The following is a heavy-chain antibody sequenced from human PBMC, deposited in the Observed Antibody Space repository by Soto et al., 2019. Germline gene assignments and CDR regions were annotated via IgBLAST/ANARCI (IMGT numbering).Heavy chain of an antibody. CDR1: GYTFTSYG. Sequence: ASVKVSCKASGYTFTSYGISWVRQAPGQGLERMGWISAYNGNTNYAQKHQGRVTMTTDTSTSTAYMELRSLRSDDTAVYYCARSGHYDYIWGSYRYTTNDAFDIWGQGTMVTVSS. CDR2: ISAYNGNT. CDR3: ARSGHYDYIWGSYRYTTNDAFDI. V-gene: IGHV1-18*01. D-gene: IGHD3-16*02. J-gene: IGHJ3*02.